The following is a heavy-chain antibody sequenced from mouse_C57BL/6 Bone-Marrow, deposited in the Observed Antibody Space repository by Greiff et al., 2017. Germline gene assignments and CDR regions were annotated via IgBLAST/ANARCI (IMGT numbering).Heavy chain of an antibody. V-gene: IGHV2-2*01. J-gene: IGHJ1*03. Sequence: QVQLKESGPGLVQPSQSLSITCTVSGFSLTSYGVHWVRQSPGKGLEWLGVIWSGGSTDYNAAFISRLSISKDNSKSQVFFKMNSLQADDTAIYYCARRYDGYYGWYFDVWGTGTTVTVSS. CDR3: ARRYDGYYGWYFDV. D-gene: IGHD2-3*01. CDR1: GFSLTSYG. CDR2: IWSGGST.